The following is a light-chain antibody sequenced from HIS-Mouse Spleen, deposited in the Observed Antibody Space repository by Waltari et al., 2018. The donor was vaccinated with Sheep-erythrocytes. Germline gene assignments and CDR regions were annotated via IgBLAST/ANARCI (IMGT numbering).Light chain of an antibody. CDR1: SSNLGNIH. J-gene: IGLJ2*01. CDR2: DNN. V-gene: IGLV1-51*01. CDR3: GTWDSSLSAGV. Sequence: QSVLTQPPPVSAALGQKVTISCSGSSSNLGNIHVTGYQQLPGTAPKLLIYDNNKRPSGIPDRFSGSKSGTSATLGITGLQTGDEADYYCGTWDSSLSAGVFGGGTKLTVL.